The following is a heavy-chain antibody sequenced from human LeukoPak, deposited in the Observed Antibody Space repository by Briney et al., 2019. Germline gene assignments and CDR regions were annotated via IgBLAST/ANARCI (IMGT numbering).Heavy chain of an antibody. J-gene: IGHJ3*02. V-gene: IGHV1-2*02. CDR3: ARQGGGGNFEDAFDI. Sequence: GASVKVSCKASGYTFSGFYIHWVRQAPGQGLEWMGWINPNSGVTNYAQKFQGRVTMTRDTSISTAYMELSRLRSDDTAVYYCARQGGGGNFEDAFDIWGQGTMVTVSS. CDR2: INPNSGVT. D-gene: IGHD4-23*01. CDR1: GYTFSGFY.